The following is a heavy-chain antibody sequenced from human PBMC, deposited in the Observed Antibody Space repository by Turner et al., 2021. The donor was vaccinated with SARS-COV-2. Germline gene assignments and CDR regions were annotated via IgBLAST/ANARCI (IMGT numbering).Heavy chain of an antibody. V-gene: IGHV4-34*01. J-gene: IGHJ6*02. Sequence: QVQLQQWGAGLLKPSETLSLTCAAYGGSFSGYYWSWIRQYPGKGLEWIGEISHSGSTTYNPYIKSRVTLSVDRSKIQFSLRLSYVTAADTAVYYCARVNYGGVTVRDYYSYYGMDVWGQGTTVTVS. CDR1: GGSFSGYY. D-gene: IGHD2-21*02. CDR3: ARVNYGGVTVRDYYSYYGMDV. CDR2: ISHSGST.